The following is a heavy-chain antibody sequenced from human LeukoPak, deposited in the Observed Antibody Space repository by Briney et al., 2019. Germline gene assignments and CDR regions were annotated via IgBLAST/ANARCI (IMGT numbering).Heavy chain of an antibody. CDR1: GFTFSSYS. CDR2: ISSSSYI. Sequence: GGSLRLSCAASGFTFSSYSMNWVRQAPGKGLEGVSSISSSSYIYYADSVKGRFTISRDNAKNSLYLQMNSLSAEDTAVYYCARDRGYDYVWGSYRYTDPFDYWGQGTLVTVSS. V-gene: IGHV3-21*01. CDR3: ARDRGYDYVWGSYRYTDPFDY. D-gene: IGHD3-16*02. J-gene: IGHJ4*02.